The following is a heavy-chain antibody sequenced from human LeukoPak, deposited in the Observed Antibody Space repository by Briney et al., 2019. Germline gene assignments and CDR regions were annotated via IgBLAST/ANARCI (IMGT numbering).Heavy chain of an antibody. V-gene: IGHV3-7*01. J-gene: IGHJ6*03. Sequence: GGSLRLSCAASGFTFSSYWMSWVRQAPGKGLEWVANIKQDGSEKYYVDSVKGRFTISRDNAKNSLYLQMNSLRAEDTAVYYCASENYDILTGRRYYYYYYYMDVWGKGTTVTVSS. CDR1: GFTFSSYW. CDR2: IKQDGSEK. D-gene: IGHD3-9*01. CDR3: ASENYDILTGRRYYYYYYYMDV.